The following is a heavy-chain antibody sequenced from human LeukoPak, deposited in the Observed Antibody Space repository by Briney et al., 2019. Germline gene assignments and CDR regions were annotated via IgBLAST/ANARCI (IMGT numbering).Heavy chain of an antibody. J-gene: IGHJ3*02. Sequence: GGSLRLSCAASGFTVSSNYMSWVRQAPGKGLEWVTVIYSGGSTYYADSVKGRFTISRDNSKNTLYLQMNSLRAEDTAVYYCARVVPDNWNDWGDAFDIWGQGTMVTVAS. CDR1: GFTVSSNY. V-gene: IGHV3-66*02. CDR2: IYSGGST. CDR3: ARVVPDNWNDWGDAFDI. D-gene: IGHD1-1*01.